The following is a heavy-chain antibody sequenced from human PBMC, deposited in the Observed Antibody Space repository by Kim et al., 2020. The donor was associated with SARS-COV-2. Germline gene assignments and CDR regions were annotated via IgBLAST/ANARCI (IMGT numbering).Heavy chain of an antibody. CDR1: GGSFSGYY. D-gene: IGHD3-3*01. CDR2: INHSGST. V-gene: IGHV4-34*01. Sequence: SETLSLTCAVYGGSFSGYYWSWIRQPPGKGLEWIGEINHSGSTNYNPSLKSRVTISVDTSKNQFSLKLSSVTAADTAVYYCARNRRSDFWSTTYYYYGMDVWGQGTTVTVSS. J-gene: IGHJ6*02. CDR3: ARNRRSDFWSTTYYYYGMDV.